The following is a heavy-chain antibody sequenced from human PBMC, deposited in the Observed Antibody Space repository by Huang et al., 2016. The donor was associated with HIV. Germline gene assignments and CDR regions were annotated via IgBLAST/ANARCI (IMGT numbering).Heavy chain of an antibody. D-gene: IGHD2-15*01. CDR2: ISTNTGNP. Sequence: QVQLVQSGSELKKPGASAKVSCKASGYTFSNYAVSWVRLAPGQGLEWMGWISTNTGNPTYAQECTGRFVFSVDTSVTTAWLQISSLKAEDTAVYYCARGLTRYCSGGSCPLGYWGQGTLVTVSS. J-gene: IGHJ4*02. CDR3: ARGLTRYCSGGSCPLGY. V-gene: IGHV7-4-1*02. CDR1: GYTFSNYA.